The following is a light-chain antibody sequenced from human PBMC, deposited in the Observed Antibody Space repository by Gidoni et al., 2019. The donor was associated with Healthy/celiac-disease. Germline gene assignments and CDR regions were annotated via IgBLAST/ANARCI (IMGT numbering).Light chain of an antibody. J-gene: IGLJ1*01. V-gene: IGLV2-14*03. CDR1: SSDVGGYNY. Sequence: GQSITISCTGTSSDVGGYNYVSWYQQHPGKAPKLMIYDVSNRPSGVSNRFSGSKSGNTASLTISGLQAEDEADYYCSSYTSSSTPDVFGTGTKVTVL. CDR3: SSYTSSSTPDV. CDR2: DVS.